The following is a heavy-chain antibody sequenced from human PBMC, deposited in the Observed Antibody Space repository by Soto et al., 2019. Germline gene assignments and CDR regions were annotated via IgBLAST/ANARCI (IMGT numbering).Heavy chain of an antibody. CDR1: GGSISSSNW. CDR2: IYRSGST. Sequence: QVQLQESGPGLVKPSGTLSLTCTVSGGSISSSNWWSWVRQPPGKGLEWIGEIYRSGSTNYNPSLKCRVTISVDKSKNQFSLRLSSVTAADTAVYYCARLFIPATGPGYYFDYWGQGTLVTVSS. CDR3: ARLFIPATGPGYYFDY. D-gene: IGHD6-13*01. J-gene: IGHJ4*02. V-gene: IGHV4-4*02.